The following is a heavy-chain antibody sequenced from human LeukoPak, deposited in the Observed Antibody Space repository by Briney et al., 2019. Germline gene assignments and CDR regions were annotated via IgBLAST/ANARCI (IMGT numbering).Heavy chain of an antibody. CDR3: AREQITMIVVVNDDAFDI. Sequence: QPGGSLRLSCAASGFTFSSYSMNWVRQAPGKGLEWVSYISTSSGAIYYADSVKGRFTISRDNAKKSLYLQMNSLRDEDTAVYYCAREQITMIVVVNDDAFDIWGQGTMVTVSS. CDR1: GFTFSSYS. J-gene: IGHJ3*02. D-gene: IGHD3-22*01. CDR2: ISTSSGAI. V-gene: IGHV3-48*02.